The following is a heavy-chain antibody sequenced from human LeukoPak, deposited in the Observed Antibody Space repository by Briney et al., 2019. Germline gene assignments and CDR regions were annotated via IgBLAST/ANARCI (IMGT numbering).Heavy chain of an antibody. CDR2: ISWNSGSI. V-gene: IGHV3-9*01. J-gene: IGHJ4*02. D-gene: IGHD4-17*01. CDR1: GFTFDDYA. Sequence: GRSLRLSCAASGFTFDDYAMHRVRHAPGKGLEWGSGISWNSGSIGYADSVKGRFTISRDNAKNSLYLQMNSLRAEDTALYYCAKAAGPYGDYVSFMDYWGQGTLVTVSS. CDR3: AKAAGPYGDYVSFMDY.